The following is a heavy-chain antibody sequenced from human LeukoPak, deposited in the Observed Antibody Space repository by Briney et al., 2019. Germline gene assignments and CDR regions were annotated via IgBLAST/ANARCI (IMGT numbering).Heavy chain of an antibody. D-gene: IGHD4-17*01. V-gene: IGHV4-39*01. CDR2: IYYSGST. Sequence: SETLSLTCTVSGGSISSSSYYWGWIRQPPGKGLEWIGSIYYSGSTYYNPSLKSRVTISVDTSKNQFSLKLSSVTAADTAVYYCARHGSYGDSLVQGFDYWGQGTLVTVSS. CDR1: GGSISSSSYY. J-gene: IGHJ4*02. CDR3: ARHGSYGDSLVQGFDY.